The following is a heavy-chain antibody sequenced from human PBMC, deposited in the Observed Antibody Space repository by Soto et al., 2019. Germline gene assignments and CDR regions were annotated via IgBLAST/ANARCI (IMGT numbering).Heavy chain of an antibody. CDR1: GGSISNAAYS. V-gene: IGHV4-30-2*01. CDR2: IYPSGMP. CDR3: ARERGGYGLFDS. D-gene: IGHD5-18*01. J-gene: IGHJ4*02. Sequence: QLQLQESGPGLVKPSHTLSLTCTVSGGSISNAAYSWSWIRQPPGKGLEWIGYIYPSGMPFYNPSLRSRVTISIDRSNDQFSLNLKSVTAADTAVYYCARERGGYGLFDSWGQGTLVTVSS.